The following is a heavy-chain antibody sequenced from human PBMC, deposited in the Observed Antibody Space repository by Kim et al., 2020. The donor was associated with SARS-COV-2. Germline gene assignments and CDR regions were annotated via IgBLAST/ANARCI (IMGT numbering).Heavy chain of an antibody. J-gene: IGHJ6*02. CDR2: ISSSGSTI. V-gene: IGHV3-48*03. D-gene: IGHD3-16*01. CDR1: GFTFSSYE. CDR3: ARDYTIGYGMDV. Sequence: GGSLRLSCAASGFTFSSYEMNWVRQAPGKGLEWVSYISSSGSTIYYADSVKGRFTISRDNAKNSLYLQMNSLRAEDTAVYYCARDYTIGYGMDVWGQGTRSPSP.